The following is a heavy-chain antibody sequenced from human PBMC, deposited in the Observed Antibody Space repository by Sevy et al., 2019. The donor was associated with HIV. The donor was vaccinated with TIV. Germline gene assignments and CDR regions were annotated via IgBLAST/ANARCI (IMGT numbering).Heavy chain of an antibody. CDR3: AREDIRVAGIGYYFHS. V-gene: IGHV3-33*01. D-gene: IGHD6-19*01. Sequence: GGSLRLSCAASGFSISGYGMHCVRQAPGKGLEWVAVIWYDGTNKEYADSVKGRFTISRDNSKNTLYLQMNSLRAEDTAVYYCAREDIRVAGIGYYFHSWGQGTLVTVSS. CDR1: GFSISGYG. CDR2: IWYDGTNK. J-gene: IGHJ4*02.